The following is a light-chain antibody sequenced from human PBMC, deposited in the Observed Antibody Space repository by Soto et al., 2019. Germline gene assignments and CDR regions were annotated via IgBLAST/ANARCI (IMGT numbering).Light chain of an antibody. CDR1: SSNIGAGYD. CDR3: QSYDSSLSGSYVV. Sequence: QSVLTQPPSVSGAPGQRVTISCTGSSSNIGAGYDVHWYQQLPGTAPKLLSYGNSNRPSGVPDRFSGSKSGTSASLAITGLQAEDEADYYCQSYDSSLSGSYVVFGGGTQLTVL. V-gene: IGLV1-40*01. J-gene: IGLJ2*01. CDR2: GNS.